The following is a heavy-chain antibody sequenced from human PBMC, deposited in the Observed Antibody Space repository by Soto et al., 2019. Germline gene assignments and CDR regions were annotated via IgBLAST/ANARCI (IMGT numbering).Heavy chain of an antibody. J-gene: IGHJ4*02. V-gene: IGHV3-30*03. CDR1: GFTFSSYG. CDR2: ISYDGSNK. D-gene: IGHD6-19*01. CDR3: ASGTSIAVAASRAIDY. Sequence: QVQLVESGGGVVQPGRSLRLSCAASGFTFSSYGMHWVRQAPGKGLEWVAVISYDGSNKYYADSVKGRFIISRDNSKNTLYLQMNSLRAEDTAVYYCASGTSIAVAASRAIDYWGQGTLVTVSS.